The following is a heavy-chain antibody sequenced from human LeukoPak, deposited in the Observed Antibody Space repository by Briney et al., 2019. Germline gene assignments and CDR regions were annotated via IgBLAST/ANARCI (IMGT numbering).Heavy chain of an antibody. CDR2: INQNGGEK. D-gene: IGHD6-13*01. Sequence: GGSLTLSCVVSGFTFSDYWMNWVRQAPGKGLEWVASINQNGGEKSYVDSVKGRFTISRDNPKNSLYLQMNSLRAEDTAVYYCARDGTAAGLYFDLWGQGTLVTVSS. J-gene: IGHJ4*01. V-gene: IGHV3-7*01. CDR1: GFTFSDYW. CDR3: ARDGTAAGLYFDL.